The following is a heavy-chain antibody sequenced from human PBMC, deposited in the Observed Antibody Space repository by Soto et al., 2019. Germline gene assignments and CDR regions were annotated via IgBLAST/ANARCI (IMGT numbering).Heavy chain of an antibody. Sequence: QVQLVESGGGVVQPGRSLRLSCAASGFIFSNYGMHWVRQAPGKGLEWVAVIWYDGSKEYYVDSVKGRFTISRDNSKNTLFLHMNSLSAEDTAVYYCVRVKWNAYFGMDVWGQGTTVTVSS. CDR1: GFIFSNYG. D-gene: IGHD1-1*01. CDR2: IWYDGSKE. J-gene: IGHJ6*02. CDR3: VRVKWNAYFGMDV. V-gene: IGHV3-33*01.